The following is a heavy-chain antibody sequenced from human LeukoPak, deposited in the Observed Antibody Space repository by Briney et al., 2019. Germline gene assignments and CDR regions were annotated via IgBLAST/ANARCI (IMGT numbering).Heavy chain of an antibody. CDR3: ARSSRITIFGVVTSARYYYMDV. D-gene: IGHD3-3*01. Sequence: PSETLSLTCTVSGGSISSHYWSWIRQPPGKGLEWMGYIYYSGSTNYNPSLKSRVTISVDTSKNQFSLKLSSVTAADTAVYYCARSSRITIFGVVTSARYYYMDVWGKGTTVTVSS. CDR2: IYYSGST. CDR1: GGSISSHY. V-gene: IGHV4-59*11. J-gene: IGHJ6*03.